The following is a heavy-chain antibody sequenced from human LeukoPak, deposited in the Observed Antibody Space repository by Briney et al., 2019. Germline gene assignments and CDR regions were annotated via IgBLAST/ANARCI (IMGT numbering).Heavy chain of an antibody. D-gene: IGHD5-18*01. CDR2: ISSSGSTI. V-gene: IGHV3-48*03. CDR1: GFTLSSYE. Sequence: GGSLRLSCAASGFTLSSYEMNWVRQAPGKGLEWVSYISSSGSTIYYADSVKGRFTISRDNAKNSLYLQMNSLRAEDTAVYYCARIQGINGLVDYWGQGTLVTVSS. CDR3: ARIQGINGLVDY. J-gene: IGHJ4*02.